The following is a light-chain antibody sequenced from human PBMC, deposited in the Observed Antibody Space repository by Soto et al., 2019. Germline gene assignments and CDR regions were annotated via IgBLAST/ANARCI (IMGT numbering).Light chain of an antibody. CDR1: QGIRND. CDR3: LQDYSYPLT. CDR2: AAS. Sequence: AIQMTQSPSSLSASVGDRVTLTCRASQGIRNDLGWYQQKPGKAPKVLIYAASTLQSGVPSRFSGSGFGTDFTLTVSSLQPDDFATYYCLQDYSYPLTFXGGTKV. J-gene: IGKJ4*01. V-gene: IGKV1-6*01.